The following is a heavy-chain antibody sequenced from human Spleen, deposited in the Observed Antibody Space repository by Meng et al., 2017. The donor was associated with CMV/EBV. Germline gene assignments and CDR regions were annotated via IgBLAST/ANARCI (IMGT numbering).Heavy chain of an antibody. V-gene: IGHV1-69*05. J-gene: IGHJ6*02. CDR2: IIPISGIA. D-gene: IGHD4/OR15-4a*01. Sequence: GGTFSSYAISWGRQAPGQGLEWMGGIIPISGIANNVQKFQGRVSIITDESTSTAYMELSSLRSEDTAVYYCARDFANLKYPYYAMDVWGQGTMVTVSS. CDR3: ARDFANLKYPYYAMDV. CDR1: GGTFSSYA.